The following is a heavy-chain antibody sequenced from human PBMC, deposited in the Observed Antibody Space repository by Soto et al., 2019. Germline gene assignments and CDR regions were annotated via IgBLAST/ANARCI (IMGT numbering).Heavy chain of an antibody. Sequence: QVQLVQSGAEVKKPGASVKVSCKASGDTFTGYYMHWVRQAPGQGLEWMGWINPSSGGTNYEQKFQGWVTMTRDTSISTAYMERSRLKSDDTDVYYCASGSSGDLDYWGQGTLVTVS. V-gene: IGHV1-2*04. CDR1: GDTFTGYY. CDR3: ASGSSGDLDY. D-gene: IGHD4-17*01. J-gene: IGHJ4*02. CDR2: INPSSGGT.